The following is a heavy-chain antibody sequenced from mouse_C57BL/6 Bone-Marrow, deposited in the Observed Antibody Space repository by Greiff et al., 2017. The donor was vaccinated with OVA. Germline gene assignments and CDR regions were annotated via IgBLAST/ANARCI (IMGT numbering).Heavy chain of an antibody. J-gene: IGHJ3*01. D-gene: IGHD1-1*01. Sequence: QVQLQQPGAELVKPGASVKLSCKASGYTFTSYWMHWVKQRPGQGLEWIGMIHPNSGSTNYNEKFKSKATLTVDKSSSTAYMQLSSLTSEDSAVYYCAKEPPYYDGNAYWGQGTLVTVSA. V-gene: IGHV1-64*01. CDR3: AKEPPYYDGNAY. CDR2: IHPNSGST. CDR1: GYTFTSYW.